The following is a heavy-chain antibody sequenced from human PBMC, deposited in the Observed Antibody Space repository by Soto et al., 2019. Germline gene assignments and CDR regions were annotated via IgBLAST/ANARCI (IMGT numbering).Heavy chain of an antibody. J-gene: IGHJ4*02. CDR1: GFTFTSSA. CDR2: IVVGSGNT. CDR3: AADSAWELLNTKFDY. D-gene: IGHD1-26*01. Sequence: GASVKVSCKASGFTFTSSAVQWVRQARGQRLEWIGWIVVGSGNTNYAQKFQERVTITRDMSTSTAYMELSSLRSEDTAVYYCAADSAWELLNTKFDYWGQGTLVTVSS. V-gene: IGHV1-58*01.